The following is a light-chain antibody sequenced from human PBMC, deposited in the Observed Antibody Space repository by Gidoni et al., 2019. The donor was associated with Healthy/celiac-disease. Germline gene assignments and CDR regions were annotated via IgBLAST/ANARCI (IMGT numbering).Light chain of an antibody. Sequence: DIVMTQSTDSLAVSLGERATIRCKSSQSVLSSFNNNNYLTWYQQKPGQPPNLLIYRASTRESGVPDRFSGRGSGTDFTLTISSLQAEDVAVYYCQQYYSTPSFXGXTKVEIK. CDR1: QSVLSSFNNNNY. CDR2: RAS. CDR3: QQYYSTPS. V-gene: IGKV4-1*01. J-gene: IGKJ4*01.